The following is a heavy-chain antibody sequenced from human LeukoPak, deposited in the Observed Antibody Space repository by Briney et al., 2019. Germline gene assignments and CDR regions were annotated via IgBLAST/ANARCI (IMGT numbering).Heavy chain of an antibody. V-gene: IGHV1-69*05. CDR1: GGTFSSYA. CDR3: ARGDSGSYTPWDY. D-gene: IGHD1-26*01. CDR2: IIPIFGTA. J-gene: IGHJ4*02. Sequence: GASVKVSCKASGGTFSSYAISWVRQAPGQGLEWMGGIIPIFGTANYAQKFQGRVTITTDESTSTAYMELSSLRSEDTAVHYCARGDSGSYTPWDYWGQGTLVTVSS.